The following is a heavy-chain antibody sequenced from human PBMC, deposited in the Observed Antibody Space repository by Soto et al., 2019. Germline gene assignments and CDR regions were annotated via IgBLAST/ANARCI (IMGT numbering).Heavy chain of an antibody. CDR3: ARGSNRPYYYMDV. Sequence: PGGSLRLSCAASGFTVSSNYMSWVRQAPGKGLEWVSVIYSGGSTYYADSVKGRSTISRHNSKNTLYLQMNSLRAEDTAVYYCARGSNRPYYYMDVWGKGTTVTVSS. J-gene: IGHJ6*03. CDR1: GFTVSSNY. CDR2: IYSGGST. D-gene: IGHD4-4*01. V-gene: IGHV3-53*04.